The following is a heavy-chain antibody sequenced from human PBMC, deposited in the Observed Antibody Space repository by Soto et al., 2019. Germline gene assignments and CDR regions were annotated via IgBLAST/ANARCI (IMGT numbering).Heavy chain of an antibody. CDR3: ARSPPLPAAGTTDVGDY. J-gene: IGHJ4*02. CDR2: IYSGGST. V-gene: IGHV3-66*01. CDR1: GFTVSSNY. D-gene: IGHD6-13*01. Sequence: EVQLVESGGGLVQPGGSLRLSCAASGFTVSSNYMSWVRQAPGKGLEWVSVIYSGGSTYYADSVKGRFTISRDNSKNTMYLQMNSLRAEDTAVYYCARSPPLPAAGTTDVGDYWGQGTLVTVSS.